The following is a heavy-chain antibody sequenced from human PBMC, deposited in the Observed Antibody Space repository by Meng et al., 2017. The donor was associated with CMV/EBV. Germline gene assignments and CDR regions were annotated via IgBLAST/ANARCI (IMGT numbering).Heavy chain of an antibody. CDR1: GYTFTSYD. Sequence: ASVKVSCKASGYTFTSYDINWVRQATGQGLEWMGWMNPNSGNTGYAQKFQGRVTITRNTSISTAYMELSSPRSEDTAVYYCARSRSEWIQLWNSYYFDYWGQGTLVTVSS. J-gene: IGHJ4*02. CDR2: MNPNSGNT. V-gene: IGHV1-8*03. D-gene: IGHD5-18*01. CDR3: ARSRSEWIQLWNSYYFDY.